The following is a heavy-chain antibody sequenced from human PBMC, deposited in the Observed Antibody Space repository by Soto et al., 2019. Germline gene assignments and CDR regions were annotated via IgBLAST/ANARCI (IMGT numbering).Heavy chain of an antibody. J-gene: IGHJ4*02. CDR2: ISAYNGNT. CDR3: ARDRDTAMVDPYFDY. D-gene: IGHD5-18*01. Sequence: ASVKVSCKASGYTFTSYGISWVRQAPGQGLEWMGWISAYNGNTNYAQKLQGRVTMTTDTSTSTAYMELRSLRSDDMAVYYCARDRDTAMVDPYFDYWGQGTLVTVSS. V-gene: IGHV1-18*03. CDR1: GYTFTSYG.